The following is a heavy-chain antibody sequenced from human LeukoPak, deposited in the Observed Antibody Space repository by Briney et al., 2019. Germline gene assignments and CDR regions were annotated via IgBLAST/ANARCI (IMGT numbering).Heavy chain of an antibody. J-gene: IGHJ5*02. CDR2: ISAYSGNT. CDR1: GYTFTSYG. V-gene: IGHV1-18*01. D-gene: IGHD2-2*01. CDR3: ARGMGCSSTSCYPWFDP. Sequence: ASVKVSCKASGYTFTSYGISWVRQAPGQGLEWMGWISAYSGNTNYAQKLQGRVTMTTDTSTSTAYMELRSLRSDDTAVYYCARGMGCSSTSCYPWFDPWGQGTLVTVSS.